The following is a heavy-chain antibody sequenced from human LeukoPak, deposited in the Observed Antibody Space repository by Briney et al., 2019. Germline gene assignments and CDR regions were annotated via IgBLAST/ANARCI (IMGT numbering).Heavy chain of an antibody. J-gene: IGHJ6*02. D-gene: IGHD3-3*01. Sequence: GASVKVSCKASGGTFSSYAISWVRQAPGQGLEWMGGIIPIFGTANYAQKFQGRVTITADESTSTAYMELSSLRSEDTAVYYCARDTQDQKYKGGYDFWSGSRTYYYYGMDVWGQGTTVTVSS. CDR1: GGTFSSYA. CDR3: ARDTQDQKYKGGYDFWSGSRTYYYYGMDV. CDR2: IIPIFGTA. V-gene: IGHV1-69*13.